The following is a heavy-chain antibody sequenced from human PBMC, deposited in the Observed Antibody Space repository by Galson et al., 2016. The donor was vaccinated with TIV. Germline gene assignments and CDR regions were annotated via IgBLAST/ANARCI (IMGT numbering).Heavy chain of an antibody. D-gene: IGHD6-19*01. J-gene: IGHJ6*02. CDR3: ARASSDYFYNYGMDV. Sequence: PALVKPTQTLTLTCTFSGFSLSRSRMCVTWMRQPPGKALEWLARIDGDDDTYYNNFLATRLFITKDTSGNQVVLTLTNLDPADTATYYCARASSDYFYNYGMDVWGQGTTVTVS. CDR1: GFSLSRSRMC. CDR2: IDGDDDT. V-gene: IGHV2-70*11.